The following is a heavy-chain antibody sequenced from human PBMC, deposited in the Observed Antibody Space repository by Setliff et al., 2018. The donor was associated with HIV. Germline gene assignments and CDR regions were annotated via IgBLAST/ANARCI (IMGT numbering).Heavy chain of an antibody. Sequence: GASVKVSCKASGGTFSSYAISWVRQAPGQGLEWMGGIIPIFGTANYAQKFQGRVTITADESTSTAYMELRSLRAEDTAVYYCVRVAYEYIYGYNNYYYMDVWGKGTTVTVSS. D-gene: IGHD5-18*01. CDR2: IIPIFGTA. J-gene: IGHJ6*03. V-gene: IGHV1-69*13. CDR3: VRVAYEYIYGYNNYYYMDV. CDR1: GGTFSSYA.